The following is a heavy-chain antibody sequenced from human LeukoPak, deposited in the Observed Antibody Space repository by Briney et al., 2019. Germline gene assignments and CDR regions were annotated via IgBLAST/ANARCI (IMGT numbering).Heavy chain of an antibody. Sequence: SETLSLTCTVSGYSISSGYYWGWIRQPAGKGLEWIGRIQTSGSTNYNPSLKSRVTISVDTSKNQFSLKLSSVTAADTAVYYCARVTGYMIEDYFDYWGQGTLVTVSS. J-gene: IGHJ4*02. D-gene: IGHD3-22*01. CDR1: GYSISSGYY. V-gene: IGHV4-61*02. CDR3: ARVTGYMIEDYFDY. CDR2: IQTSGST.